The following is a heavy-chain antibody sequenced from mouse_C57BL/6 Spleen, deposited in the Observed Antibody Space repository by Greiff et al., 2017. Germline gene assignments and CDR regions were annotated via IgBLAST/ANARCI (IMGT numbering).Heavy chain of an antibody. CDR3: TTSITTVVGGY. CDR2: IDPENGDT. CDR1: GFNIKDDY. D-gene: IGHD1-1*01. V-gene: IGHV14-4*01. J-gene: IGHJ2*01. Sequence: EVKLQQSGAELVRPGASVKLSCTASGFNIKDDYMHWVKQRPEQGLEWIGWIDPENGDTEYASKFQGKATITADTSSNTAYLQLSSLTSEDTAVYYCTTSITTVVGGYWGQGTTLTVSS.